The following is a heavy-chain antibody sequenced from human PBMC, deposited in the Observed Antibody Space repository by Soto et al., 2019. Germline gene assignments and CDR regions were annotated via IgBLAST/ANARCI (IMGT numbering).Heavy chain of an antibody. Sequence: GGSLRLSCAASGFTFSSYSMNWVRQAPGKGLEWVSSISSSSSYIYYADSVKGRFTISRDNAKNSLYLQMNSLRAEDTAVYYCARDEGDILTGYYYYYGMDVCGRGTTVTVSS. CDR3: ARDEGDILTGYYYYYGMDV. D-gene: IGHD3-9*01. CDR2: ISSSSSYI. J-gene: IGHJ6*02. V-gene: IGHV3-21*01. CDR1: GFTFSSYS.